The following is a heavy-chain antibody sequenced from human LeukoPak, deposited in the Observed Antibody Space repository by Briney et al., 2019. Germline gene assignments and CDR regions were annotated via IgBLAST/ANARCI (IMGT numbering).Heavy chain of an antibody. D-gene: IGHD3-22*01. CDR3: AREMIERDYGMDV. CDR1: GFTFNSYS. V-gene: IGHV3-21*01. CDR2: IISSSSYM. J-gene: IGHJ6*02. Sequence: GGSLRLSCAASGFTFNSYSMKWVRQAPGKGLEWVSSIISSSSYMYYADSVKGRFTISRDNAKNSLYLQMNSLRPEDTAVYYCAREMIERDYGMDVWGQGTTVTVSS.